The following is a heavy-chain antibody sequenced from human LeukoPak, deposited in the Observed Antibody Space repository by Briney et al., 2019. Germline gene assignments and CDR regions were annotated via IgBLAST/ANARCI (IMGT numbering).Heavy chain of an antibody. D-gene: IGHD2-21*01. V-gene: IGHV1-2*02. Sequence: ASVKVSCKASGYTFTGYCMHWVRQAPGQGLEWMGWINPNSGGTNYAQKFQGRVTMTRDTSISTAYMELSRLRSDDTAVYYCARVGGGGGVDMDVWGQGTTVTVSS. CDR1: GYTFTGYC. CDR3: ARVGGGGGVDMDV. J-gene: IGHJ6*02. CDR2: INPNSGGT.